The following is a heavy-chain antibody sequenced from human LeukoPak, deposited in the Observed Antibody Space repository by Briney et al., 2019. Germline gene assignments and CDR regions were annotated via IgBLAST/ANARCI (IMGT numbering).Heavy chain of an antibody. CDR3: ARGPRRITIFGGVKGYYYYMDV. CDR2: INPNSGGT. CDR1: GYTFTGYY. J-gene: IGHJ6*03. D-gene: IGHD3-3*01. V-gene: IGHV1-2*02. Sequence: ASVKVSCKASGYTFTGYYMHWVRQAPGQGLEWMGWINPNSGGTNYAQKFQGRVTMTRDTSISTAYMELSRLRSDDTAVYYCARGPRRITIFGGVKGYYYYMDVWGKGTTVTVSS.